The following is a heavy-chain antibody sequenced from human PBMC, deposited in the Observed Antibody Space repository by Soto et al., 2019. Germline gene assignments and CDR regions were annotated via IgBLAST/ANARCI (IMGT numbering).Heavy chain of an antibody. CDR1: GYTLTELS. D-gene: IGHD4-17*01. CDR2: FDPEDGET. Sequence: VASVKVSCKVSGYTLTELSMQWVRQDPGKGLEWMGGFDPEDGETIYEQKFQGRVTMTEDTSTDTAYMELSSLRSEDTAVYYCATGLTVTTEIGDYWGQGTLVTVSS. J-gene: IGHJ4*02. V-gene: IGHV1-24*01. CDR3: ATGLTVTTEIGDY.